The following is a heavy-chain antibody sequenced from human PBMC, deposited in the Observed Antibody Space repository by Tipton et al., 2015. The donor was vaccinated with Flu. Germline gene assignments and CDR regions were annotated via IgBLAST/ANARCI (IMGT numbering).Heavy chain of an antibody. CDR3: ARDKGGGTYTFDV. D-gene: IGHD1-1*01. CDR2: IYPAGGGI. Sequence: QVQLVQSGAEMKKPGASVKVSCKASGYTFTSYNMHWVRQAPGQGLEWMGIIYPAGGGISYAQKFQGRVIMTRDKPTGTVHMELSSLRSDDTAMYYCARDKGGGTYTFDVWGQGTMVTVSS. J-gene: IGHJ3*01. CDR1: GYTFTSYN. V-gene: IGHV1-46*01.